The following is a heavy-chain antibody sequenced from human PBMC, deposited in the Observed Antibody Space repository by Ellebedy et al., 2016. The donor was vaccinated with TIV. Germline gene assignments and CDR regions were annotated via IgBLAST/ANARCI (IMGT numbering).Heavy chain of an antibody. CDR2: ISVSGSST. Sequence: GESLKISCAASGFTFSSYAMSWVRQAPGKGLEWVSSISVSGSSTNYADSVKGRFTISRGSAKNTLYLQMNSLRAEDTAVYYCARGVVGAGNGNEYWGRGTLVTVSS. CDR3: ARGVVGAGNGNEY. CDR1: GFTFSSYA. D-gene: IGHD2-15*01. V-gene: IGHV3-23*01. J-gene: IGHJ4*02.